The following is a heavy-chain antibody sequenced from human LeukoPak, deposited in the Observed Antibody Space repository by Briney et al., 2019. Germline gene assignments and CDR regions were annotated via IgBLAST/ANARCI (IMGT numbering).Heavy chain of an antibody. J-gene: IGHJ4*02. CDR1: GGSISSSSYY. Sequence: SETLSLTCTVSGGSISSSSYYWSWIRQPPGKGLEWIGEINHSGSTNYNPSLKSRVTISVDTSKNQFSLKLSSVTAADTAVYYCARRGIAVAGTGFDYWGQGTLVTVSS. CDR2: INHSGST. CDR3: ARRGIAVAGTGFDY. D-gene: IGHD6-19*01. V-gene: IGHV4-39*07.